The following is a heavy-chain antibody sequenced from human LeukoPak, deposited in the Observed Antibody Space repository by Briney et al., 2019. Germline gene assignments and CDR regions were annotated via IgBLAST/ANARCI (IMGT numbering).Heavy chain of an antibody. CDR1: GGSISSYY. D-gene: IGHD1-1*01. J-gene: IGHJ6*02. V-gene: IGHV4-59*01. CDR3: ARGGMEDHNYGLDV. CDR2: IYYSGST. Sequence: PSETLSLTCSVSGGSISSYYWSWIRQSPGKGLEWIGYIYYSGSTIYNPSLKSRVTISVDTSKNQFSLKLSSVSAADTAVYYCARGGMEDHNYGLDVWGQGTTVTVSS.